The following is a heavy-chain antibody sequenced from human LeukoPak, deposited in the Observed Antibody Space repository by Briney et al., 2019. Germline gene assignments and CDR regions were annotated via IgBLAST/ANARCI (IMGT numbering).Heavy chain of an antibody. CDR3: ARDMVLTSETDY. CDR1: GFTFSSYA. CDR2: ISGSGGST. V-gene: IGHV3-23*01. Sequence: GGSLRLSCAASGFTFSSYAMSWVRQAPGKGLEWVSAISGSGGSTYYADSVKGRSTISRDNSKNTLYLQMNSLRAEDTAVYYCARDMVLTSETDYWGQGTLVTVSS. D-gene: IGHD2-8*01. J-gene: IGHJ4*02.